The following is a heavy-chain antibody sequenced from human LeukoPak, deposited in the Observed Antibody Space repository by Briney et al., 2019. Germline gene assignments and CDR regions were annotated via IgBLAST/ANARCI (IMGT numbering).Heavy chain of an antibody. V-gene: IGHV3-30*18. CDR3: AKDSYDFWSGYLDY. CDR2: ISYDGSNK. Sequence: PGGSLRLSCAASGFTFSSYGMHWVRQAPGKGLEWVAVISYDGSNKYYADSVKGRFTISRDNSKNTLYLQMNSLRAEDTAVYYCAKDSYDFWSGYLDYWGQGTLVTVSP. CDR1: GFTFSSYG. D-gene: IGHD3-3*01. J-gene: IGHJ4*02.